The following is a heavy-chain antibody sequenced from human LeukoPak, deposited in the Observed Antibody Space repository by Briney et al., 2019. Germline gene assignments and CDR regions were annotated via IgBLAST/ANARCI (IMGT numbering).Heavy chain of an antibody. Sequence: GGSLRLSCAASGFTFSTYLMSWVRQAPGKGLEWVANIKQDGSEKYYVDSVKGRFTISRDNAKNSLYLQMNSLRAEDTAVYYCARGGYYGSGSSTKFDPWGQGTLVTVSS. J-gene: IGHJ5*02. V-gene: IGHV3-7*01. D-gene: IGHD3-10*01. CDR2: IKQDGSEK. CDR1: GFTFSTYL. CDR3: ARGGYYGSGSSTKFDP.